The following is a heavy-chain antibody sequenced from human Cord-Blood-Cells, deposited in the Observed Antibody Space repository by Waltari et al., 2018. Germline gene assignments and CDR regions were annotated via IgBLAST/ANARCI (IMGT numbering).Heavy chain of an antibody. J-gene: IGHJ4*02. D-gene: IGHD7-27*01. CDR3: ARDFAGAPDY. CDR1: GFTFRSYA. Sequence: QVQLVESGGGVVQPGRSLRLACAASGFTFRSYAMHWVRQAPGKGLEWVAVISYDGSNKYYADSVKGRFTISRDNSKNTLYLQMNSLRAEDTAVYYCARDFAGAPDYWGQGTLVTVSS. V-gene: IGHV3-30*04. CDR2: ISYDGSNK.